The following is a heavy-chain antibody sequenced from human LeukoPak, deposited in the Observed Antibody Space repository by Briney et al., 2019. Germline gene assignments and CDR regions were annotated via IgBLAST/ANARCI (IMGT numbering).Heavy chain of an antibody. CDR3: ARGDYSDY. D-gene: IGHD4-17*01. Sequence: SETLSLTCTVSGGSISSYYWSWIRQPPGKGLEWIGYIYYSGSTNYNPSLKSRVTISVDTSKNQFSLKLSSVTAADTAVYYCARGDYSDYWGQGTLVTASS. CDR1: GGSISSYY. J-gene: IGHJ4*02. CDR2: IYYSGST. V-gene: IGHV4-59*01.